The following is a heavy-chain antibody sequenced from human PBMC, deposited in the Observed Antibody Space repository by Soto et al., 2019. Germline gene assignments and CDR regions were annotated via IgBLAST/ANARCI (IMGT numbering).Heavy chain of an antibody. D-gene: IGHD3-16*01. J-gene: IGHJ5*02. V-gene: IGHV3-23*01. Sequence: GGSLRLSCAASGFTFTNYAMSWVRQAPGKGLEWISAISGNGGTTYFADSMEGRFSVSRDNSKDTLYLQMDSLRAEDTAMYYYDSSPYTFENWFDPWGQGTLVTVSS. CDR2: ISGNGGTT. CDR3: DSSPYTFENWFDP. CDR1: GFTFTNYA.